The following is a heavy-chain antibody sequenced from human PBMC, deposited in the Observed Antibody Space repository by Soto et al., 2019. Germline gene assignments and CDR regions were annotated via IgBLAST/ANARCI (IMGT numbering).Heavy chain of an antibody. CDR2: ISWNSGSI. D-gene: IGHD5-12*01. Sequence: EVQLVESGGGLVQPGRSLRLSCAASGFTFDDYAMHWVRQAPGKGLEWVSGISWNSGSIGYADSVKGRFTISRDNAKNSLYLQMNSLRAEDTALYYCAKDIGDVEMATITSFAFDIWGQGTMVTVSS. J-gene: IGHJ3*02. CDR1: GFTFDDYA. CDR3: AKDIGDVEMATITSFAFDI. V-gene: IGHV3-9*01.